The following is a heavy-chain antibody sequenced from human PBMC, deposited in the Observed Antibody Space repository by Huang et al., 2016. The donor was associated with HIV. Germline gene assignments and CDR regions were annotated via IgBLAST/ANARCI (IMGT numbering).Heavy chain of an antibody. D-gene: IGHD6-19*01. CDR3: TGALASDTGMDV. CDR1: GFTFSDHY. Sequence: EVQLVESGGGLVQPGGSLRLSCAASGFTFSDHYMDWVRQAPGKGVEGVGRSRNKVRSYTTEYAASVKGRFTISRDDSETSLYLQMNSLRTEDSAVYYCTGALASDTGMDVWGQGTTVTVSS. J-gene: IGHJ6*02. V-gene: IGHV3-72*01. CDR2: SRNKVRSYTT.